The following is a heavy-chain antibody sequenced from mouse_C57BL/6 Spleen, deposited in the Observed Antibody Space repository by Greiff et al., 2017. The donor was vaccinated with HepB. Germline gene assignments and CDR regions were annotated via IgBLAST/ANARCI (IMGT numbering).Heavy chain of an antibody. V-gene: IGHV3-6*01. Sequence: VQLKESGPGLVKPSQSLSLTCSVTGYSITSGYYWNWIRQFPGNKLEWMGYISYDGSNNYNPSLKNRSSITRDTSKNQFFLKLNSVTTEDTATYYCARITTVVAPYYAMDYWGQGTSVTVSS. D-gene: IGHD1-1*01. J-gene: IGHJ4*01. CDR1: GYSITSGYY. CDR2: ISYDGSN. CDR3: ARITTVVAPYYAMDY.